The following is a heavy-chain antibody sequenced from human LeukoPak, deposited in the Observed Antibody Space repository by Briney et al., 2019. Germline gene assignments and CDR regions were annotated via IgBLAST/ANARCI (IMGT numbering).Heavy chain of an antibody. CDR3: ARRSITMVRGVHYFDY. V-gene: IGHV4-34*01. CDR2: INHSGST. Sequence: SETLSLTCTVSGGSISSYYWSWIRQPPGKGLEWIGEINHSGSTNYNPSLKSRVTISVDTSKNQFSLKLSSVTAADTAVYYCARRSITMVRGVHYFDYWGQGTLVTVSS. J-gene: IGHJ4*02. CDR1: GGSISSYY. D-gene: IGHD3-10*01.